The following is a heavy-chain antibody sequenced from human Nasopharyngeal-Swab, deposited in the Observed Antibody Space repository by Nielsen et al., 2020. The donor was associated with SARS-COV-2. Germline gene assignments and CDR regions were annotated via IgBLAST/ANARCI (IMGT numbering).Heavy chain of an antibody. CDR3: AKDRQLWSNDFDY. Sequence: GGSLRLSCAAAGFTLTSHGMYWVRQAPGEGLDWVAFIRNDGSNKNYADSVKGRFTISRDNSKNTLYLQMNSLRAEDTAMYYCAKDRQLWSNDFDYWGQGTLVTVSS. D-gene: IGHD5-18*01. J-gene: IGHJ4*02. CDR2: IRNDGSNK. V-gene: IGHV3-30*02. CDR1: GFTLTSHG.